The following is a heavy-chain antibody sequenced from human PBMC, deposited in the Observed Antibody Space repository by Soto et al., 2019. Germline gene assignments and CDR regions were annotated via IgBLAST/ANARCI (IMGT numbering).Heavy chain of an antibody. V-gene: IGHV4-34*01. CDR1: GWSFSGYD. D-gene: IGHD3-10*01. Sequence: SETLSLTCTVYGWSFSGYDWSWIRQPPGKGLEWIGEINHSGSTNYNPSLKSRVAISVDTSKNQFSLKLSSVTAADTAVYYCARIWYYYYGMDVWGQGTTVTVSS. CDR3: ARIWYYYYGMDV. J-gene: IGHJ6*02. CDR2: INHSGST.